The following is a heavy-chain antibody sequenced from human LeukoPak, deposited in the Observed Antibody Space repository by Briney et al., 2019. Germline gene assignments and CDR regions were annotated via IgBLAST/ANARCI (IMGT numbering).Heavy chain of an antibody. J-gene: IGHJ4*02. Sequence: PGGALRLSCVASGFTITNYWMSWVRQVPGKGLEWVANIKQDGSEELYADSVRGRYTISRDNAKNSLYLQMNSLRAEDTAVYHCARGYSYGLAPFDYWGQGTLVSVSS. CDR3: ARGYSYGLAPFDY. V-gene: IGHV3-7*01. D-gene: IGHD5-18*01. CDR2: IKQDGSEE. CDR1: GFTITNYW.